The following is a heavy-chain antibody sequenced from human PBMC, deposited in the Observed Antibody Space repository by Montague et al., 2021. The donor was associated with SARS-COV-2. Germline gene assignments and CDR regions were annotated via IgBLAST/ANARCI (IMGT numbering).Heavy chain of an antibody. CDR2: ISSSGATI. J-gene: IGHJ4*02. Sequence: SPRLSCAASGFDFFNFDMAWVRQAPERGLEWISDISSSGATILYADSLKGRFTISRDNIQKSLYLQMNSLRAEGTAVYYCATNKYCTLHDCLHGRHYFDHWGQGTLVTVSS. V-gene: IGHV3-48*03. CDR3: ATNKYCTLHDCLHGRHYFDH. CDR1: GFDFFNFD. D-gene: IGHD2-8*01.